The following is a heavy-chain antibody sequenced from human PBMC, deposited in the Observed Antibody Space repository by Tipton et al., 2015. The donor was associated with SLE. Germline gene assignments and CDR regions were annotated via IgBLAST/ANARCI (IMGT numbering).Heavy chain of an antibody. D-gene: IGHD5-24*01. CDR2: ISYDGSNK. Sequence: SLRLSCAASGFTFSSYAMHWVRQAPGKGLEWVAVISYDGSNKYYADSVKGRFTISRDNSKNTLYLQMNSLRAEDTAVYYCARRERWLVWGQGTLVTVSS. CDR3: ARRERWLV. J-gene: IGHJ4*02. CDR1: GFTFSSYA. V-gene: IGHV3-30-3*01.